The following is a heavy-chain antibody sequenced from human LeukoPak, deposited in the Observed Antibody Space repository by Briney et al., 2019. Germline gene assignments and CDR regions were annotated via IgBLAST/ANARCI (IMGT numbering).Heavy chain of an antibody. CDR3: ARDYRHYDISTE. V-gene: IGHV4-61*01. J-gene: IGHJ4*02. CDR1: GGSVSSCSYY. Sequence: TASQTLSLTCTVSGGSVSSCSYYWSWIRQPPGKGLEWIGYIYYSGSTNDNPTIKSRVTISVDQSKNQLSMKLSSVTAADPAVYYCARDYRHYDISTEWGQGTLVTVPS. CDR2: IYYSGST. D-gene: IGHD3-9*01.